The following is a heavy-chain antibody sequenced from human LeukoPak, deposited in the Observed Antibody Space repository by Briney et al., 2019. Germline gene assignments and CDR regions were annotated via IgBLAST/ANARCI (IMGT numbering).Heavy chain of an antibody. Sequence: SETLSLTCTVSGGAISSYYWSWIRQPPGPGVGWMGCIDYSGSTNYNPSLKSRVTISVDTSKNQFSLKLRSVTAADTAVYYCARTTEGGYSYGYFYYYYMDVWGKGTTVTISS. CDR3: ARTTEGGYSYGYFYYYYMDV. J-gene: IGHJ6*03. CDR2: IDYSGST. D-gene: IGHD5-18*01. V-gene: IGHV4-59*01. CDR1: GGAISSYY.